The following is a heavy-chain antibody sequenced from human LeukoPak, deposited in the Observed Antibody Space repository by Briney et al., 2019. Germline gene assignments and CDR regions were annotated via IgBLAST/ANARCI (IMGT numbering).Heavy chain of an antibody. V-gene: IGHV3-30*02. J-gene: IGHJ4*02. CDR2: IEYEGVHK. CDR3: AKDLHGGYSSDY. D-gene: IGHD4-23*01. Sequence: GGSLRLSCAASGFTFNNFGMHWVRQAPGKGLEWVSFIEYEGVHKYCADSVKGRFTISKDNSKATLYLQMNSLRPEDTAVYYCAKDLHGGYSSDYWGQGTLVTVFS. CDR1: GFTFNNFG.